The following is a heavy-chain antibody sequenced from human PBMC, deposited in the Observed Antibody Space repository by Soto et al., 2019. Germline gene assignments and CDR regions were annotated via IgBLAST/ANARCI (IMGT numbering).Heavy chain of an antibody. J-gene: IGHJ3*01. CDR3: ARGPPYDAFPL. V-gene: IGHV1-69*06. CDR2: IIPISGRA. Sequence: QVQLVQSGAEVKKPGSSVKVSCKASGDTFRDYGISWVRQAPGQGLEWMGGIIPISGRAHYAQKFQGRVTITADKSTNTANMEVSSLRSEDTAVYYCARGPPYDAFPLCGQGTMVTVSS. CDR1: GDTFRDYG.